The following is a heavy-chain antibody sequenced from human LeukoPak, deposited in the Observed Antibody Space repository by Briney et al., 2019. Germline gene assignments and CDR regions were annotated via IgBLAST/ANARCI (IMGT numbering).Heavy chain of an antibody. D-gene: IGHD6-13*01. CDR1: GGTFSSCA. V-gene: IGHV1-69*13. Sequence: SVKVSCKASGGTFSSCAISWVRQPPGQGLEWMGGIIPIFGTANYAQKFQGRVTITPDESTSTAYMELSSLRSEDTAVYYCARDWEAAAGTPRYFDYWGQGTLVTVSS. J-gene: IGHJ4*02. CDR3: ARDWEAAAGTPRYFDY. CDR2: IIPIFGTA.